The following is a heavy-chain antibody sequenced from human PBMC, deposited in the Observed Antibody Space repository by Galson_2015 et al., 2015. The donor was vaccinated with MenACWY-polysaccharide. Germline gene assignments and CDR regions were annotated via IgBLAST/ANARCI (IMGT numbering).Heavy chain of an antibody. J-gene: IGHJ5*02. CDR2: IYDSDSGNT. Sequence: SETLSLTCTVSGGSMSRYYWSWIRQPPGKGLEWIGYIYDSDSGNTNYNPSLKSRVTISADTSKNQFSLILSSVTAADTAVYFCARRAGATSGASRFDPWGQGTLVTVSS. CDR1: GGSMSRYY. CDR3: ARRAGATSGASRFDP. V-gene: IGHV4-59*08. D-gene: IGHD1-1*01.